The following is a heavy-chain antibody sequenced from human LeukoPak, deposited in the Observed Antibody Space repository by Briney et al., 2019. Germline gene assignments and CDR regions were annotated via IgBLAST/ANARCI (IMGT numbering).Heavy chain of an antibody. D-gene: IGHD2-2*01. CDR2: ISGSGGST. V-gene: IGHV3-23*01. J-gene: IGHJ4*02. Sequence: PGGSLRLSCAASGFTFSSYAMSWVRQAPGKGLEWVSAISGSGGSTYYADSVKGRFTISRDNSKNTLYLQMNSLRAEDTAVYYCAKSRGYCSSTSCQRFYFDYWGQGTLVTVSS. CDR1: GFTFSSYA. CDR3: AKSRGYCSSTSCQRFYFDY.